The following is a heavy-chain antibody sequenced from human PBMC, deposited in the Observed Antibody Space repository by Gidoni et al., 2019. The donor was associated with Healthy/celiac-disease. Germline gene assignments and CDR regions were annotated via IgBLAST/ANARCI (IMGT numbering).Heavy chain of an antibody. CDR3: ARVLLPTFHPGGMDV. CDR2: IYYSGST. J-gene: IGHJ6*02. V-gene: IGHV4-59*01. Sequence: QVQLQESGPGLVKPSETLSLTCTVSGGSISSYYWSWIRQPPGKGLEWIGYIYYSGSTNYNPSLKSRVTISVDTSKNQFSLKLSSVTAADTAVYYCARVLLPTFHPGGMDVWGQGTTVTVSS. CDR1: GGSISSYY. D-gene: IGHD2-15*01.